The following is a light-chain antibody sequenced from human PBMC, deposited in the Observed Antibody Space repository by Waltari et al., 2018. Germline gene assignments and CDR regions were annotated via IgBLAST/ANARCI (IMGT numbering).Light chain of an antibody. CDR1: ELPNQY. J-gene: IGLJ2*01. CDR3: QSSDSSSTYVV. V-gene: IGLV3-25*03. Sequence: SYELTQPPSVSVSPGQTARITCSGDELPNQYAYWYQQKPGQAPVVIIYKEIERPTGITGRCSGSSSGTIVTLTISGVQAEDEAEYYCQSSDSSSTYVVFGGGTKLTVL. CDR2: KEI.